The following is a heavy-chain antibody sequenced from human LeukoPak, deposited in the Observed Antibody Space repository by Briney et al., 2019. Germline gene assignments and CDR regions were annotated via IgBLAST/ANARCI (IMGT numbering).Heavy chain of an antibody. Sequence: ASVKVSCKASGYTFTDYYIHWVRQAPGQGLEWMGWISAYNGNTNYAQKLQGRVTMTTDTSTSTAYMELRSLRSDDTAVYYCAREVTMKGYYFDYWGQGTLVTVSS. CDR3: AREVTMKGYYFDY. V-gene: IGHV1-18*04. D-gene: IGHD3-22*01. J-gene: IGHJ4*02. CDR2: ISAYNGNT. CDR1: GYTFTDYY.